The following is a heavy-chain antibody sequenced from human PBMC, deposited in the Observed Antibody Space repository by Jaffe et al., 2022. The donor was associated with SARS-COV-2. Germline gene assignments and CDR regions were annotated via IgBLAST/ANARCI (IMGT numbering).Heavy chain of an antibody. V-gene: IGHV4-34*01. CDR3: ARGSWVVRGVVITNLDY. D-gene: IGHD3-10*01. CDR2: IHHSGST. CDR1: GGSFSGYQ. J-gene: IGHJ4*02. Sequence: QVQLQQWGAGLLKPSETLSLTCAVFGGSFSGYQWTWIRQSPGKGLEWIGEIHHSGSTNYNPSLKSRVTISVDTSKNQFSLKLSSVTAADTAVYYCARGSWVVRGVVITNLDYWGQGALVTVSS.